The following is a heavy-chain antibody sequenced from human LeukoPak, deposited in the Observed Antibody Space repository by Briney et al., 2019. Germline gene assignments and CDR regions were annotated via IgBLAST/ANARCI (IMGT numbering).Heavy chain of an antibody. Sequence: PGGSLRLSCAASGFTFSDYYMSWIRQAPGKGLEWVSYISGISSHTDFADSVKGRFTISRDNAKNSLYLQMNSLRAEDTAVYYCAKDVRGGDHGDYTFQHWGQGTLVTVSS. D-gene: IGHD4-17*01. J-gene: IGHJ1*01. CDR1: GFTFSDYY. CDR2: ISGISSHT. V-gene: IGHV3-11*06. CDR3: AKDVRGGDHGDYTFQH.